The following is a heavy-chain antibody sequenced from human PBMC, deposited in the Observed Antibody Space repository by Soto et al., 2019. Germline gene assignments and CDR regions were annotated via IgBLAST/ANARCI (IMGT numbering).Heavy chain of an antibody. J-gene: IGHJ4*02. CDR1: GASVHSGGYY. V-gene: IGHV4-31*03. CDR2: IYFSGNT. D-gene: IGHD4-17*01. Sequence: QVQLQESGPGLVKPSQTLSLTCTVSGASVHSGGYYWSWVRQLPGKGPEWIGYIYFSGNTYYNPSLESRVSISLGTSQNQFSLKLSSVIAADTARYYCASGDAWGAILASWGPGTLVTVS. CDR3: ASGDAWGAILAS.